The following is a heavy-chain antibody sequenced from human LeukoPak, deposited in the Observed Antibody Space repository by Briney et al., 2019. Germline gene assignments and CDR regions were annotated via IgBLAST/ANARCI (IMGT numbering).Heavy chain of an antibody. V-gene: IGHV4-59*01. CDR1: GGSISSYY. Sequence: SETLSLTCTVSGGSISSYYWSWIRQPPGKGLEWIGYIYYSGSTNYNPSLKSRVTISVDTSKNQFSLKLSSMTAADTAVYYWARGRRNDSGDYAASNWGDGTPVSVSS. CDR3: ARGRRNDSGDYAASN. D-gene: IGHD4-17*01. CDR2: IYYSGST. J-gene: IGHJ4*01.